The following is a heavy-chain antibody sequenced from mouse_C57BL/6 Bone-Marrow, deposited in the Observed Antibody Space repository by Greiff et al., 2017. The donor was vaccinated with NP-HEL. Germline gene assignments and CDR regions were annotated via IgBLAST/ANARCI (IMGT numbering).Heavy chain of an antibody. D-gene: IGHD5-5*01. CDR1: GFTFSSYA. V-gene: IGHV5-9-1*02. J-gene: IGHJ3*01. CDR2: ISSGGDYI. CDR3: TRARIYLFAY. Sequence: EVKVVESGEGLVKPGGSLKLSCAASGFTFSSYAMSWVRQTPEKRLEWVAYISSGGDYIYYADTVKGRFTISRDNARNTLYLQMSSLKSEDTAMYYCTRARIYLFAYWGQGTLVTVSA.